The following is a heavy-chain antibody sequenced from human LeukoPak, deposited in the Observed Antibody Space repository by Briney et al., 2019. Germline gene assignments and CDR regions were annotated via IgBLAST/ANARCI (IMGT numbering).Heavy chain of an antibody. D-gene: IGHD1-1*01. CDR3: ARDLGTPRDI. V-gene: IGHV4-39*07. Sequence: SETLSLTCTVSGGSISSSSYYWGWIRQPPGKGLEWIGSIYYSGSTYYNPSLKSRVTISVDRSKNQFSLKLSSVTAADTAVYYCARDLGTPRDIWGQGTMVTVSS. CDR1: GGSISSSSYY. CDR2: IYYSGST. J-gene: IGHJ3*02.